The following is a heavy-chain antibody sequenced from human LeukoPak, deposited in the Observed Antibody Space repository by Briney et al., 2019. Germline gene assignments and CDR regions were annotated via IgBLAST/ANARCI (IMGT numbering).Heavy chain of an antibody. CDR3: ARGPRNYYAMDV. CDR1: GFTFSDYY. J-gene: IGHJ6*04. D-gene: IGHD1-14*01. CDR2: IKTDGSST. V-gene: IGHV3-74*01. Sequence: GGSLRLSCAASGFTFSDYYMHWVRQAPGKGLFWVSRIKTDGSSTTCADSVKGQFTISRDNAKNTLYLQTNSLRAEDTAVYYCARGPRNYYAMDVWGKGTTVTVSS.